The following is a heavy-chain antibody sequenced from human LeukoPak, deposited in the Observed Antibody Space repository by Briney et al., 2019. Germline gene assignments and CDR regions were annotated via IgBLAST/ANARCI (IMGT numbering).Heavy chain of an antibody. J-gene: IGHJ3*02. Sequence: SETLFLTCTVSGGSINSYYWSWIRQPPGKGLEWIGYIYYSGSTNYNPSLKSRVTISVDTSNNKFSLKLTSLTAADTAVYYCVRHLSAGRPAFDIWGQGTMVTVSS. D-gene: IGHD2-15*01. CDR1: GGSINSYY. CDR2: IYYSGST. V-gene: IGHV4-59*08. CDR3: VRHLSAGRPAFDI.